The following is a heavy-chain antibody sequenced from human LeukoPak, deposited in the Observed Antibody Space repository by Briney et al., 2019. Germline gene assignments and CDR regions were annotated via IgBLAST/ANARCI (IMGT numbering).Heavy chain of an antibody. V-gene: IGHV3-23*01. J-gene: IGHJ4*02. D-gene: IGHD3-3*01. CDR1: GFTFRKDV. CDR2: IDGGGGGT. CDR3: ARRIGGTKDY. Sequence: GGSLRLSCAASGFTFRKDVMSWVRHAPVKVPEWVSSIDGGGGGTDYADSVRCRFTISRDNFKNTSYLQMNSLRADDTAVYYCARRIGGTKDYWGQGAQVTVSS.